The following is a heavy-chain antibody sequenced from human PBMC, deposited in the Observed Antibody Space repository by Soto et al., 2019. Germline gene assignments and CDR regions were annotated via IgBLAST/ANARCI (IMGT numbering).Heavy chain of an antibody. Sequence: SETLSLTCTVSGGSISSSSYFWGWIRQPPGKGLEWIGYIYYSGSTNYNPSLKSRVTISVDTSKNQFSLKVSSVTAADTAVYYCARDYGDHIDYWGQGTLVTVSS. D-gene: IGHD4-17*01. V-gene: IGHV4-61*01. CDR3: ARDYGDHIDY. CDR2: IYYSGST. J-gene: IGHJ4*02. CDR1: GGSISSSSYF.